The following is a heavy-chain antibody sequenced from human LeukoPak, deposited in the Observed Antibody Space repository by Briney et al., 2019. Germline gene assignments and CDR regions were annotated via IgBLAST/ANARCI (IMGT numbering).Heavy chain of an antibody. V-gene: IGHV3-30*04. J-gene: IGHJ6*03. CDR3: TLHRSYYYMDV. CDR1: GFTFSTYA. CDR2: ISFDGSNK. Sequence: GGSLRLSCAASGFTFSTYAMHWVRQAPGKGLEWVAIISFDGSNKYYADSVKGRFTISRDNAKNSLYLQMNSLRAEDTAVYYCTLHRSYYYMDVWGKGTTVTVSS. D-gene: IGHD3-16*02.